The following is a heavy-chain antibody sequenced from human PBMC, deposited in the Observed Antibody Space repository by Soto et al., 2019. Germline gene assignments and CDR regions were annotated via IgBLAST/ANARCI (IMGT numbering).Heavy chain of an antibody. Sequence: SETLSLTCTVSGGSISSGGYYWSWIRQDPGKGLEWIGYIYYSGSTYYNPSLKSRVTISVDTSKNQFSLKLSSVTAADTAVYYCARDPSYYYDSSGPGAHDAFDIWGQGTMVTVSS. J-gene: IGHJ3*02. V-gene: IGHV4-31*03. CDR2: IYYSGST. CDR1: GGSISSGGYY. CDR3: ARDPSYYYDSSGPGAHDAFDI. D-gene: IGHD3-22*01.